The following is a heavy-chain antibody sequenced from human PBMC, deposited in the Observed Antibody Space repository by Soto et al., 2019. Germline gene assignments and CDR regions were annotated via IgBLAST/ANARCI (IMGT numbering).Heavy chain of an antibody. Sequence: SETLSLTCTVSGGSISSYYWSWIRQPPGKGLEWIGYFYYSGSTNYNPFLKSRVTISVDTSKNQFSLKLSSVTAADTAVYYCARGIEGWYQGRYYYGMDFRGQRAPVTVSS. D-gene: IGHD6-19*01. CDR1: GGSISSYY. J-gene: IGHJ6*02. CDR3: ARGIEGWYQGRYYYGMDF. CDR2: FYYSGST. V-gene: IGHV4-59*01.